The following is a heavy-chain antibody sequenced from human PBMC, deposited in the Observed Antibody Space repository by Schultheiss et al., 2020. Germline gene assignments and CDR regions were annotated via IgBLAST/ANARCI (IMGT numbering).Heavy chain of an antibody. CDR1: GFTVSSNY. J-gene: IGHJ4*02. Sequence: GGSLRLSCAASGFTVSSNYMSWVRQAPGKGLEWVAVISYDGSNKYYADSVKGRFTISRDNSKNTLYLQMNSLRAEDTAVYYCAPTPHYFDYWGQGTLVTVSS. CDR3: APTPHYFDY. CDR2: ISYDGSNK. V-gene: IGHV3-30*03.